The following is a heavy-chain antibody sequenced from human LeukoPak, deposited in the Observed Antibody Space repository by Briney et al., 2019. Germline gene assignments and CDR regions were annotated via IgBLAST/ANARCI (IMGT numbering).Heavy chain of an antibody. CDR3: ARGLCSGGSCYSETTGDY. CDR2: INHSGST. Sequence: SETLSLTCVVYGGSFSGYYWSWIRQPPGKGLEWIGEINHSGSTNYNPSLKSRVTISVDTSKNQFSLKLSSVTAADTAVYYCARGLCSGGSCYSETTGDYWGQGTLVTVSS. CDR1: GGSFSGYY. V-gene: IGHV4-34*01. J-gene: IGHJ4*02. D-gene: IGHD2-15*01.